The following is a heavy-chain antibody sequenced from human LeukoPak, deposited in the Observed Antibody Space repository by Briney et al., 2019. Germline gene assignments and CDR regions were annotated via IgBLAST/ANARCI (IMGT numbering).Heavy chain of an antibody. CDR3: AKSSDWVTHPRFYYYGMDV. V-gene: IGHV3-23*01. CDR1: GFTFSSYA. D-gene: IGHD2-21*02. CDR2: ISSSGGST. J-gene: IGHJ6*02. Sequence: GGSLRLSCAASGFTFSSYAMSWVRQAPGKGLEWVSGISSSGGSTYYADSVKGRFTISRDNSKNTLYLQVNSLRAEDTAVYYCAKSSDWVTHPRFYYYGMDVWGQGTTVTVSS.